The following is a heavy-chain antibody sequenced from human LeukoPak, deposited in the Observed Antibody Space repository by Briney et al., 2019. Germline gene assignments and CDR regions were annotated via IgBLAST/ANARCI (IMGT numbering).Heavy chain of an antibody. V-gene: IGHV3-23*01. CDR1: GFTFSSYE. CDR2: ISGSGGST. Sequence: GGSLRLSCAASGFTFSSYEMNWVRQAPGKGLEWVSAISGSGGSTYYADSVKGRFTISRDNSKNTLYLQMNSLRAEDTAVYYCAKDDDFWSGYYPHFDYWGQGTLVTVSS. J-gene: IGHJ4*02. D-gene: IGHD3-3*01. CDR3: AKDDDFWSGYYPHFDY.